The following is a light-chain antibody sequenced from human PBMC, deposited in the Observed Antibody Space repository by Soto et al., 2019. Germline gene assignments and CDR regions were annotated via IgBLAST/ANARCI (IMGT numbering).Light chain of an antibody. J-gene: IGLJ1*01. CDR1: SSDVGTYNY. CDR2: DVS. Sequence: SLLTQPRSVSRSPGQSVSVSCPGTSSDVGTYNYVSWYQQHPGRAPKLMIYDVSNRPSGVSDRFSGSKPGNTASLTISGLQAEDEADYYCSSFTSTYTYVFGTGTKVTVL. V-gene: IGLV2-11*01. CDR3: SSFTSTYTYV.